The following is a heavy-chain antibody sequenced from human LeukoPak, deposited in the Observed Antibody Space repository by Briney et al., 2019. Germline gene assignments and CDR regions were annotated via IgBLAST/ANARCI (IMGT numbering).Heavy chain of an antibody. Sequence: GGSLRLSCAPSGCTFSSYSMNWVRQAPGQGLEWVSYISSSSSTIYYADSVKGRFTISRDNAKNSLYLQMNSLRDEDTAVYYCARSGLWGFDPWGQGTLVTVSS. CDR2: ISSSSSTI. CDR3: ARSGLWGFDP. J-gene: IGHJ5*02. D-gene: IGHD3-16*01. CDR1: GCTFSSYS. V-gene: IGHV3-48*02.